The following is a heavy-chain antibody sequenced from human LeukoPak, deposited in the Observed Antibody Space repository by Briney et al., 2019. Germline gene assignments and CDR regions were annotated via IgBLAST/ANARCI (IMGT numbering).Heavy chain of an antibody. Sequence: GASVKVSCKASGGSFSIYAITWVRQAPGQGLEWMGGITPIFGTTNYAQKFQGRVTITADKSTSTAYMDLSSLRSEDTAVYYCAKAPVTSCRGAFCYPFDYWGQGTLVTVSS. V-gene: IGHV1-69*06. CDR3: AKAPVTSCRGAFCYPFDY. CDR2: ITPIFGTT. J-gene: IGHJ4*02. CDR1: GGSFSIYA. D-gene: IGHD2-15*01.